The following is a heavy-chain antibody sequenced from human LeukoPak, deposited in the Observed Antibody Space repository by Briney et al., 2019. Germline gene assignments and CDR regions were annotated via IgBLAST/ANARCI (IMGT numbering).Heavy chain of an antibody. Sequence: GASVTVSCKASGCTFSNYAIIWVRQAPGQGLAWMGRINPIHGIANYAHNFQDRVTITADKSTSKAYMELHSLRSEDTAVYYCARGSRGYSSSWYVFDYWGQGTLVTVSS. V-gene: IGHV1-69*04. D-gene: IGHD6-13*01. CDR3: ARGSRGYSSSWYVFDY. CDR1: GCTFSNYA. J-gene: IGHJ4*02. CDR2: INPIHGIA.